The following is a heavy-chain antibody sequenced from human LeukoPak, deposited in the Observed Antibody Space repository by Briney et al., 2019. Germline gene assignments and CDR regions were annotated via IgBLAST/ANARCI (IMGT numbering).Heavy chain of an antibody. CDR2: IIPLFGTA. J-gene: IGHJ3*02. CDR1: GYTFTSYG. V-gene: IGHV1-69*13. Sequence: VASVKVSCKASGYTFTSYGISWVRQAPGQGLEWVGEIIPLFGTANYAQHFQGRVTITADGSTSTAYMELSSLRSEDTAVYYCARDRSLWFGELSRGADALDIWGQGTMVTVSS. CDR3: ARDRSLWFGELSRGADALDI. D-gene: IGHD3-10*01.